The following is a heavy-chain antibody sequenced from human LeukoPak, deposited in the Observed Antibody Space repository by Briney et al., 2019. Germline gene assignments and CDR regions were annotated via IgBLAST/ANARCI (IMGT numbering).Heavy chain of an antibody. CDR2: IKSKPDGGTT. J-gene: IGHJ4*02. CDR1: GFTFSNAW. Sequence: PGGSLRLSCAASGFTFSNAWMNWVRQAPGKGLEWVGRIKSKPDGGTTDYAAPVKGRFTISRDDSKNMLYLQMNSLKTEDTAVYYCTTHSGEWSQGTLVAVSS. CDR3: TTHSGE. V-gene: IGHV3-15*07. D-gene: IGHD3-10*01.